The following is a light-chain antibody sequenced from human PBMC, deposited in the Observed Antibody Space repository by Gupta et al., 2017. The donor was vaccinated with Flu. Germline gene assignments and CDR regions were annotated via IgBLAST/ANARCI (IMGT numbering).Light chain of an antibody. J-gene: IGLJ2*01. CDR3: CSYAGGNSWV. V-gene: IGLV2-8*01. CDR1: SSAVGGHNY. Sequence: QSALTQPPSASGSPGQSVTISCTGTSSAVGGHNYLSWYQHHPGKVPTLMIYEVTKRPSGVPDRFSGSKSGNTASLTVSGLQADDEADYYCCSYAGGNSWVFGGGTKLTVL. CDR2: EVT.